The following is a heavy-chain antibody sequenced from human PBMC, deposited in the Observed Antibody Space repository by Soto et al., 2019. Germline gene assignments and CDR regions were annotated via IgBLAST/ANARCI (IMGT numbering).Heavy chain of an antibody. CDR3: ARAGYCSSTSCYDAPFGYYYYYMDV. V-gene: IGHV1-18*01. D-gene: IGHD2-2*01. J-gene: IGHJ6*03. Sequence: ASVKVSCKASGYTFTSYGISWVRQAPGQGLEWMGWISAYNGNTNYAQKLQGIVTMTTDTSTSTAYMELRSLRSDDTAVYYCARAGYCSSTSCYDAPFGYYYYYMDVWGKGTTVTVSS. CDR1: GYTFTSYG. CDR2: ISAYNGNT.